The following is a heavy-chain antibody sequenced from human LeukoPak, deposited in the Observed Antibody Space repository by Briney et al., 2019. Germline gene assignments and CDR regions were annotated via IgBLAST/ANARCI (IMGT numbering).Heavy chain of an antibody. Sequence: GGSLRLSCAASGFTFSSYEMNWVRQAPGKGGEGVSYISSSGSTIYYAASVKGRFTISRDNAKNSLYLQMNSLRAEDTAVYYCARVSYYDSSGYEENPVFDYWGQGTLVTVSS. CDR2: ISSSGSTI. V-gene: IGHV3-48*03. CDR1: GFTFSSYE. J-gene: IGHJ4*02. D-gene: IGHD3-22*01. CDR3: ARVSYYDSSGYEENPVFDY.